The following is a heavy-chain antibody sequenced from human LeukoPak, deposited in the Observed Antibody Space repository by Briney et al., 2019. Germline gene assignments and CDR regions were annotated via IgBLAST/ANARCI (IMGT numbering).Heavy chain of an antibody. CDR3: ARDRWNDAYNGMDV. D-gene: IGHD1-1*01. CDR1: GGSISSNY. J-gene: IGHJ6*02. Sequence: SETLSLTCTVSGGSISSNYWSWIRQPPGKGLEWIGYIHHSGSTSYNPSLKSRVTFSVDTSKNQFSLKLNSVTAADTAVYYCARDRWNDAYNGMDVWGQGTTVTVSS. CDR2: IHHSGST. V-gene: IGHV4-59*01.